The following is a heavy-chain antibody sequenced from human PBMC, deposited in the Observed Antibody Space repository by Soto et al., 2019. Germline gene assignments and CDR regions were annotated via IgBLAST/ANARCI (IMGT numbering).Heavy chain of an antibody. CDR3: ARLATRYYFDY. J-gene: IGHJ4*02. Sequence: SETLSLTCTVSGCSISSYYWRWIRQPPGKGLEWIGYIYYSGSTNYNPSLKSRVTISVDTSRNQFSLKMSSVTAADTAVYYCARLATRYYFDYWGQGTLVTVSS. V-gene: IGHV4-59*01. CDR1: GCSISSYY. D-gene: IGHD1-1*01. CDR2: IYYSGST.